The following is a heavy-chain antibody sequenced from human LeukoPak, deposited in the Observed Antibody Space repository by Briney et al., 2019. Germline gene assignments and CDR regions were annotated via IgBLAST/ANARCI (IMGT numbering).Heavy chain of an antibody. CDR3: ARDTLNGPFVISLDY. Sequence: GGSLRLSCAASGFSFSSYEMNWVRQAPGKGLEWVSHISSGGNTEYYVDSVRGRFTMSRDNAKNLLFLQMNSLRAEDTSVYYCARDTLNGPFVISLDYWGQGALVTVAT. V-gene: IGHV3-48*03. CDR2: ISSGGNTE. D-gene: IGHD3-9*01. J-gene: IGHJ4*02. CDR1: GFSFSSYE.